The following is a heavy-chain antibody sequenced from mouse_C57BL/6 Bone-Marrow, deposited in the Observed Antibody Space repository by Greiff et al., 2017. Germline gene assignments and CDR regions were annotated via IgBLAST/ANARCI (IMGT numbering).Heavy chain of an antibody. Sequence: QVQLQQPGAELVMPGASVKLSCKASGYTFTSYWMHWVKQRPGQGLEWIGEIDPSDSYTNYNQKFKGKSTLTVDNSSSTAYMQLSSLTSEDSAVYYCARGNMNAMDYWGQGTSVTVSS. CDR3: ARGNMNAMDY. CDR2: IDPSDSYT. J-gene: IGHJ4*01. V-gene: IGHV1-69*01. CDR1: GYTFTSYW.